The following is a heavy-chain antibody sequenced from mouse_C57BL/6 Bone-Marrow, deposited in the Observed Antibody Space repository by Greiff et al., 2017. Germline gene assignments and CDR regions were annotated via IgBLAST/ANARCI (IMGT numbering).Heavy chain of an antibody. Sequence: QVQLQQPGAELVMPGASVKLSCKASGYTFTSYWMHWVKQRPGQGLEWIGEIDPSDSYPNYNQKFKGKSTLTVDKSSSTAYMQLSSLTSEDSAVYYCARQLRLFDYWGQGTTLTVSS. J-gene: IGHJ2*01. CDR3: ARQLRLFDY. CDR2: IDPSDSYP. V-gene: IGHV1-69*01. D-gene: IGHD3-2*02. CDR1: GYTFTSYW.